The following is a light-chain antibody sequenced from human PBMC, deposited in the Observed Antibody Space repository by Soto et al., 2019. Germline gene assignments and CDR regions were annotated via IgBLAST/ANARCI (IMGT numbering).Light chain of an antibody. Sequence: NIQMTQSPSAMSASVGDRVTITCRARQDITTNLAWFQQKPGKVPKLLIHAASSLQSGVPSRFGASGSGTEFTLTISSLQPEDFAAYSCLQHNTYPFRGGTQVEIK. J-gene: IGKJ4*01. CDR3: LQHNTYP. CDR2: AAS. CDR1: QDITTN. V-gene: IGKV1D-17*01.